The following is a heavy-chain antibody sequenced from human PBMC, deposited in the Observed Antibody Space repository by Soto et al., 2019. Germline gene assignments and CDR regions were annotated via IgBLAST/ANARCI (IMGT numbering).Heavy chain of an antibody. CDR1: GFTFSSYA. CDR3: AKDRPTYYYHSGLGVLDY. Sequence: GGSLRLSCAASGFTFSSYAMRWVRQAPGKGLEWVSAISGSGGSTYFADSVKGRFTNSRENSKNTLYLQMNSLRAEDTAVYYCAKDRPTYYYHSGLGVLDYGGQGTLVTVAS. D-gene: IGHD3-22*01. CDR2: ISGSGGST. V-gene: IGHV3-23*01. J-gene: IGHJ4*02.